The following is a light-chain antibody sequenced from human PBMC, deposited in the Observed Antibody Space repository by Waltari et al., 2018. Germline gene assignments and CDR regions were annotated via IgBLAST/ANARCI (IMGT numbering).Light chain of an antibody. Sequence: QSVLTQPPSVSEAPRQRVTIPCSGSTSNIANNAVNCYQQLPGKAPKLLIYYDDLLPSGVSDRFSASKSGTSASLAISGLQSEDEADYYCSVWDDSLNGQVFGGGTKLTVL. V-gene: IGLV1-36*01. J-gene: IGLJ2*01. CDR3: SVWDDSLNGQV. CDR1: TSNIANNA. CDR2: YDD.